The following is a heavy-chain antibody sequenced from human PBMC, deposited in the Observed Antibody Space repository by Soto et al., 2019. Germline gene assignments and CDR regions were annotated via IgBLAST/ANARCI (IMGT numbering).Heavy chain of an antibody. CDR2: ISYDGSNK. CDR3: AKESGFDWFEPYYYYYYGMDV. J-gene: IGHJ6*02. V-gene: IGHV3-30*18. Sequence: QVQLVESGGGVVQPGRSLSLSCAASGFTFSSYGMHWVRQAPGKGLEWVAVISYDGSNKYYADSVKGRFTISRDNSKNTLYLQMNSLRAEDTAVYYCAKESGFDWFEPYYYYYYGMDVWGQGTTVTVSS. D-gene: IGHD3-9*01. CDR1: GFTFSSYG.